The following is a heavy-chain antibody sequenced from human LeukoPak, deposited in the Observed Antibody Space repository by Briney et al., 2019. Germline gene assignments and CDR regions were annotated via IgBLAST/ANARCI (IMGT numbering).Heavy chain of an antibody. CDR2: IFPILGIA. Sequence: SVKVSCTASGGTFSSYAISWVRQAPGQGLEWMGRIFPILGIANYAQKFQGRVTITADKSTSTAYMELSSLRSEDTAVDYRARSTHFGILTGNGMDVGGQGHTVTVTS. D-gene: IGHD3-9*01. CDR3: ARSTHFGILTGNGMDV. CDR1: GGTFSSYA. V-gene: IGHV1-69*04. J-gene: IGHJ6*02.